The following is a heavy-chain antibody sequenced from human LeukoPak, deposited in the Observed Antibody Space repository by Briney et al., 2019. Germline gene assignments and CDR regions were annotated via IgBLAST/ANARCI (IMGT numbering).Heavy chain of an antibody. J-gene: IGHJ4*02. V-gene: IGHV3-7*01. CDR3: ARPITIFGVVDY. CDR1: GFTFSSDW. D-gene: IGHD3-3*01. Sequence: GGSLRLSCAASGFTFSSDWMSWVRQAPGKGLEWVANIKQDGSEKYYVDSVKGRFTISRDNAKNSLYLQMNSLRAEDTAVCYCARPITIFGVVDYWGQGTLVTVSS. CDR2: IKQDGSEK.